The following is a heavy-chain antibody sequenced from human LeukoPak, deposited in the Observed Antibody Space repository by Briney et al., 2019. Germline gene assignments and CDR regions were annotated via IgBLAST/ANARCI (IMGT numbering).Heavy chain of an antibody. CDR3: TTDTWYSAGH. Sequence: GGSLRLSCTASGFIFSGSWMAWIRQAPGKGLEWVAIIKKDGSEKYYVDSMKGRFTISRDNAKNSLFLQMDSLRAEDTAIYYCTTDTWYSAGHWGQGTLVTVSS. V-gene: IGHV3-7*03. CDR2: IKKDGSEK. J-gene: IGHJ4*02. D-gene: IGHD2-15*01. CDR1: GFIFSGSW.